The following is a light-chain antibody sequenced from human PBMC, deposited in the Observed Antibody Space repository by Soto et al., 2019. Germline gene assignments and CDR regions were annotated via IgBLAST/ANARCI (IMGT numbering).Light chain of an antibody. CDR1: SSDVGGYNY. V-gene: IGLV2-11*01. CDR3: CSYAGSPRYV. CDR2: DVS. Sequence: QSVLTQPRSVSGSPGQSVTISCIGTSSDVGGYNYVSWYQQHPGKAPKVMIYDVSERPSGVPDRFSGSKSGNTASLTISGLQAEDEADYYCCSYAGSPRYVLGTGTKVTVL. J-gene: IGLJ1*01.